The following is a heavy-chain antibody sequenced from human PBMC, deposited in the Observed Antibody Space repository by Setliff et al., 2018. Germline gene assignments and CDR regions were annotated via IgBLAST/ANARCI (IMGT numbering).Heavy chain of an antibody. CDR3: AKRAVVTPNYFDY. CDR1: GFTFSSYA. J-gene: IGHJ4*02. CDR2: ITGSGGGT. V-gene: IGHV3-23*01. Sequence: GGSLRLSCAASGFTFSSYAMSWVRQAPGKGLEWVSLITGSGGGTYYADSVKGRLTISRDNSKNTLYLQMNSLRAEDTAVYYCAKRAVVTPNYFDYWGQGTLVTVSS. D-gene: IGHD2-21*02.